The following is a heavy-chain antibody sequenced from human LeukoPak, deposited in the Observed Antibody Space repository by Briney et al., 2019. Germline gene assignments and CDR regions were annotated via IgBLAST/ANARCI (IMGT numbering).Heavy chain of an antibody. D-gene: IGHD3-10*01. Sequence: GGSLRLSCAASGFTFSSYAMSWVRQAPGKGLEWVSAISGSGGSTYYADSVKGRFTISRDNSKNTLYLQMNSLRAEDTAVYYCARDSYGSGSYYNWGLDYWGQGTLVTVSS. J-gene: IGHJ4*02. CDR2: ISGSGGST. CDR3: ARDSYGSGSYYNWGLDY. V-gene: IGHV3-23*01. CDR1: GFTFSSYA.